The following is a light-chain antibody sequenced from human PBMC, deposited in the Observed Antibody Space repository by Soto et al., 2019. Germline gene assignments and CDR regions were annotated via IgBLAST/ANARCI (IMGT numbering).Light chain of an antibody. CDR2: GAS. V-gene: IGKV1-5*01. CDR3: QQYNDYWT. Sequence: DIQLTQSPSTLSGSVGDRVTITCRASQTISSWLAWYQQKAGRAPKLLIYGASTLASGVPSRFSGSGSGSEFTLTISSLQPDDFATYYCQQYNDYWTLGQATKVDIK. J-gene: IGKJ1*01. CDR1: QTISSW.